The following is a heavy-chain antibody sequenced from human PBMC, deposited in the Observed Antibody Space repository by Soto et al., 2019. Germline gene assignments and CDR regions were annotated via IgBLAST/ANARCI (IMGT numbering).Heavy chain of an antibody. CDR3: ARGGGRIFDY. V-gene: IGHV4-34*01. CDR1: GGSFSGDY. J-gene: IGHJ4*02. CDR2: INHSGST. Sequence: QVQLQQWGAGLLKPSETLSLTCAVYGGSFSGDYWNWIRQPPGKGLELLGEINHSGSTNYNPSRKSRVTRSVDTSTIQFSLKLRSVTAAAAAVYYCARGGGRIFDYWGQGTLVTVSS. D-gene: IGHD3-16*01.